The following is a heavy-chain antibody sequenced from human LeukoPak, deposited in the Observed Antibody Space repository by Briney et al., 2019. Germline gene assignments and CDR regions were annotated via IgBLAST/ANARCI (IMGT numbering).Heavy chain of an antibody. CDR3: AQNRKQQLGAFDI. CDR1: GFTFDDYA. J-gene: IGHJ3*02. V-gene: IGHV3-9*01. Sequence: GGSLRPSCAASGFTFDDYAMHWVRQAPGKGLEWVSGISWNSGSIGYADSVKGRFTISRDNAKNSLYLQMNSLRAEDTALCYCAQNRKQQLGAFDIWGQGTMVTVSS. CDR2: ISWNSGSI. D-gene: IGHD6-13*01.